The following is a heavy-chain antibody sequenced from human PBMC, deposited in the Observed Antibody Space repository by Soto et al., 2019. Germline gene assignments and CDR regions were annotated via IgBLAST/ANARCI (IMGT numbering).Heavy chain of an antibody. Sequence: GESLKISCKGSGYSFTSYWIGWVRQMPGKGLEWMGIIYPGDSDTRYSPSFQGQVTISADKSISTAYLQWSSLKASDTAMYYCARHVGATVPYYYYGMDVWGQGTTVTVSS. V-gene: IGHV5-51*01. J-gene: IGHJ6*02. CDR1: GYSFTSYW. CDR3: ARHVGATVPYYYYGMDV. CDR2: IYPGDSDT. D-gene: IGHD1-26*01.